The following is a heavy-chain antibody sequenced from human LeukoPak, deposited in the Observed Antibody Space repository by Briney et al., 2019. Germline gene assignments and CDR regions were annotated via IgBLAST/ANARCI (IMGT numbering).Heavy chain of an antibody. V-gene: IGHV3-23*01. CDR1: GFTFSSYA. J-gene: IGHJ4*02. Sequence: PGGSLRLSCAASGFTFSSYAMSWVRQAPGKGLEWVSAISGSGGSTYYADSVKGRFTISRDNAKNSLYLQMNSLRAEDTAVYYCARGRGSSGSYYSYWGQGTLVTVSS. D-gene: IGHD1-26*01. CDR3: ARGRGSSGSYYSY. CDR2: ISGSGGST.